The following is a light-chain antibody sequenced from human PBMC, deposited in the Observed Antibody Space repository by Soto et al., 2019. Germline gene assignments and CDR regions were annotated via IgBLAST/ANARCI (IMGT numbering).Light chain of an antibody. Sequence: DIQMTQSPSSLSASVGDRVTITCRASENINMHLNWYQQQPGKAPKLLIYAASSLQNGVPSRFRGGGSGTDFTLIITNLQPEDFATYYCQQSYTALSITFGQGTRLEIK. CDR3: QQSYTALSIT. J-gene: IGKJ5*01. CDR2: AAS. V-gene: IGKV1-39*01. CDR1: ENINMH.